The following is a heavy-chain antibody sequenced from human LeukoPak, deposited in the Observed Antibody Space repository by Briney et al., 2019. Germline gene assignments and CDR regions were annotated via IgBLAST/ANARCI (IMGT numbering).Heavy chain of an antibody. Sequence: ASAKVSCKASGYTFTSYDINWVRQATGQGLEWMGWMNPNSGNTGYAQKFQGRVTMTRNTSISTAYMELSSLRSEDTAVYYCARVEYYYDSSGYYGMDVWGQGTTVTVSS. D-gene: IGHD3-22*01. CDR3: ARVEYYYDSSGYYGMDV. V-gene: IGHV1-8*01. CDR2: MNPNSGNT. CDR1: GYTFTSYD. J-gene: IGHJ6*02.